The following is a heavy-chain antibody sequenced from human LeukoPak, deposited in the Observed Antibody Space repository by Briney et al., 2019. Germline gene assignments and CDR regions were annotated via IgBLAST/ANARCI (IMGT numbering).Heavy chain of an antibody. CDR3: AREDGSVSYLGWFDP. J-gene: IGHJ5*02. CDR2: INHSGST. D-gene: IGHD3-10*01. V-gene: IGHV4-34*01. Sequence: SETLSLTCAVYGGSFSGYYWSWIRQPPGKGLEWIGEINHSGSTNYNPSLKSRVTISVDTSKNQFSLKLSSVTAADTAVYYCAREDGSVSYLGWFDPWGQGTLVTVSS. CDR1: GGSFSGYY.